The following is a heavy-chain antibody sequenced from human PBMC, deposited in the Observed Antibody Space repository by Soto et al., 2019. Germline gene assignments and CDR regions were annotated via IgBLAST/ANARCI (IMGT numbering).Heavy chain of an antibody. Sequence: QLQLQESGPGLVKPSETLSLTCTVSGGSISSSSYYWGWIRQPPGKGLEWIGSIYYSGSTYYNPSLKSRVTISVDTSKNQFSLKLSSVTAADTAVYYCARPSRKRYFDWLFINWGQGTLVTVSS. D-gene: IGHD3-9*01. CDR2: IYYSGST. J-gene: IGHJ4*02. CDR1: GGSISSSSYY. V-gene: IGHV4-39*01. CDR3: ARPSRKRYFDWLFIN.